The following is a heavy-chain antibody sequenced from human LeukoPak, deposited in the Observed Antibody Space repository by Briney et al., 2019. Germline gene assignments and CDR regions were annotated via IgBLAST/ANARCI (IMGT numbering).Heavy chain of an antibody. Sequence: GGSMRLSCAASGFTFSSCDMNWVRQAPGKGLEWVSYITGSSSTIYYADSVKGRFTISRDNAKNSLYLQMNSLRDEDTAVYYCARDAYDTSAYYYFDYWGQGTLVTVSS. D-gene: IGHD3-22*01. J-gene: IGHJ4*02. V-gene: IGHV3-48*02. CDR3: ARDAYDTSAYYYFDY. CDR1: GFTFSSCD. CDR2: ITGSSSTI.